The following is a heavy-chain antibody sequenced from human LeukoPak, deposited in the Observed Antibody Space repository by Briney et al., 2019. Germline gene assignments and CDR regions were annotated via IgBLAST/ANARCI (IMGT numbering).Heavy chain of an antibody. Sequence: ASVKVSCKASGGTFNSYGITWVRQAPGQGLEWMGWISGYNGHTNYAQKLQGRVTMTTDTSTSTAYMELWSLRSDDTAMYYCARMMTPRLYYDSSGYYYGAFDIWGQGTMVTVSS. CDR3: ARMMTPRLYYDSSGYYYGAFDI. J-gene: IGHJ3*02. CDR2: ISGYNGHT. CDR1: GGTFNSYG. D-gene: IGHD3-22*01. V-gene: IGHV1-18*01.